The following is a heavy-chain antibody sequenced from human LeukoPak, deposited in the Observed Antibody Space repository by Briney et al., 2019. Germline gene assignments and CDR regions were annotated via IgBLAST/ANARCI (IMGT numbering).Heavy chain of an antibody. V-gene: IGHV3-21*04. CDR2: ISTISASSSYI. CDR1: GFTFSSYN. Sequence: GGSLRVSCAASGFTFSSYNMNWVRQAPGKGLEWVSCISTISASSSYIYYADSVKGRFTISRDNSKNTLYLQMNSLRVEDTAVYYCAKPPYGRDVYNYFDYWGQGTPVTVSS. J-gene: IGHJ4*02. CDR3: AKPPYGRDVYNYFDY. D-gene: IGHD5-24*01.